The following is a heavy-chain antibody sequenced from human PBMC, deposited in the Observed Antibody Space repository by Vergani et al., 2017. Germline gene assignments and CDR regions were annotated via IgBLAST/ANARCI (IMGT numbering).Heavy chain of an antibody. CDR3: ARDFFPGLGVPDAFDI. D-gene: IGHD2-8*02. CDR1: GFTFSSYS. V-gene: IGHV3-21*01. CDR2: ISSSSSYI. J-gene: IGHJ3*02. Sequence: EVQLVESGGGLVKPGGSLRFSCAASGFTFSSYSMTWFRQAPGKGLEWVSAISSSSSYIYYADSVKGRFTISRDNAKNSLYLQMNSLRAEDTAVYYCARDFFPGLGVPDAFDIWGQGTMVTVSS.